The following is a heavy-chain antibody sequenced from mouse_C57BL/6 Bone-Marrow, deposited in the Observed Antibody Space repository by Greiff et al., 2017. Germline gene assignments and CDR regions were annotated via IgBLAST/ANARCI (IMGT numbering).Heavy chain of an antibody. CDR1: GYTFTHYY. J-gene: IGHJ2*01. CDR2: INPNNGGT. Sequence: LVKPGASVKISCKASGYTFTHYYMNWVKQSHGKSLEWIGDINPNNGGTSYNQKFKGKATLTVDKSSSTAYMELRSLTSEESAVYYCARTLSCDYWGQGTTLTVSS. V-gene: IGHV1-26*01. CDR3: ARTLSCDY.